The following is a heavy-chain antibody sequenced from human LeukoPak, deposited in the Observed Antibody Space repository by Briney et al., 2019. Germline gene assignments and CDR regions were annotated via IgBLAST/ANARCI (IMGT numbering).Heavy chain of an antibody. CDR1: GFTFSQYW. J-gene: IGHJ2*01. CDR3: ARGLGGDQGYFDL. CDR2: IKHDGSEKQDGSEK. D-gene: IGHD3-10*01. V-gene: IGHV3-7*03. Sequence: GGSLRLSCAASGFTFSQYWMSWVRQAPGKGLEWVANIKHDGSEKQDGSEKNYVDSVKGRFTISRDNAKNSLYLQMNSLRTEDTALYYCARGLGGDQGYFDLWGRGTLATVSS.